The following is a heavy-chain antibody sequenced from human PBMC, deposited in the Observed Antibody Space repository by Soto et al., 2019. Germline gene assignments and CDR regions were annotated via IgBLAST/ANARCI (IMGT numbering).Heavy chain of an antibody. CDR2: IYYSGST. D-gene: IGHD3-16*01. V-gene: IGHV4-39*01. J-gene: IGHJ4*02. Sequence: QLQLQESGPGLVKPSETLSLTCTVSGGSISSSSYYWGWIRQPPGKGLEWIGNIYYSGSTYYNPSLTRRVTISVDTSKSQFSLQLTSVTAADTAVYYCARLVWGLVSYWGQGTLVTVSS. CDR1: GGSISSSSYY. CDR3: ARLVWGLVSY.